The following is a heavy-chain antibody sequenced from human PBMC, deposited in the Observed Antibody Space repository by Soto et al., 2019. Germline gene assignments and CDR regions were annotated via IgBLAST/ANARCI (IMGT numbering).Heavy chain of an antibody. Sequence: PWESLTITGRGAGDSFTGYWIGWVRQMPGKGLEWMGIIYPGDSDTRYSPSFQGQVTISRDNAKNSLYLQMNSLRAEDTAVYYCARGLRGYSYGMVPFFDYWGQGTLVTVPS. CDR1: GDSFTGYW. V-gene: IGHV5-51*01. CDR2: IYPGDSDT. D-gene: IGHD5-18*01. CDR3: ARGLRGYSYGMVPFFDY. J-gene: IGHJ4*02.